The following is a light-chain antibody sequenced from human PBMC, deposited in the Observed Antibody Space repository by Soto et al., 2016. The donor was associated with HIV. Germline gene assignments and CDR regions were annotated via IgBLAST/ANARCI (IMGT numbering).Light chain of an antibody. V-gene: IGLV3-1*01. CDR2: QDT. Sequence: SYELTQPPSVSVSPGQTASITCSGDELGDKFACWYLQKPGQSPLLVIYQDTKRPSGIPERFSGSNSGNTATLTISGTQAMDEADYFCQAWDSTTNLYVFGTGTKVTVL. CDR1: ELGDKF. J-gene: IGLJ1*01. CDR3: QAWDSTTNLYV.